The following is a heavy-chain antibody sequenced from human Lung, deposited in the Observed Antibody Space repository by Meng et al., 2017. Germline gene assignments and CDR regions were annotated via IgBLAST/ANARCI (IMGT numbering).Heavy chain of an antibody. CDR2: IWFDGSKA. Sequence: QVQVGEFGGGGVQPGKSLRLSRAASGFTLSYFGMHWVRQAPGKGLEWLAIIWFDGSKAYYADSVKGRFTISRDNSKNTVYLQMNSLRGEDTAVYYCTRDQLWFGDFDYWSQGTLVTVSS. J-gene: IGHJ4*02. CDR3: TRDQLWFGDFDY. D-gene: IGHD3-10*01. CDR1: GFTLSYFG. V-gene: IGHV3-33*01.